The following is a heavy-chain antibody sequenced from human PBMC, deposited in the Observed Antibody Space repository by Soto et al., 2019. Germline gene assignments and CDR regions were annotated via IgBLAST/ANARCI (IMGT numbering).Heavy chain of an antibody. CDR1: GCSISSGGYY. D-gene: IGHD6-19*01. V-gene: IGHV4-31*03. CDR2: IYYSGST. J-gene: IGHJ1*01. Sequence: SETLSLTCTVSGCSISSGGYYWSWIRQHPGKGLEWIGYIYYSGSTYYNPSLKSRVTISVDTSKNQFSLKLSSVTAADTAVYYCARPPRYSSDHYFQYWGQGTLVTVSS. CDR3: ARPPRYSSDHYFQY.